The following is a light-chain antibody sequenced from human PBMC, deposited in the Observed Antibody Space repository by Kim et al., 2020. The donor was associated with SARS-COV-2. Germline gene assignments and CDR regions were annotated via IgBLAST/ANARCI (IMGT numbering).Light chain of an antibody. V-gene: IGKV3-20*01. CDR1: QSVSNND. Sequence: EIVLTQSPGTLSLSPGERATLSCRASQSVSNNDIAWYQQKPGQAPRLLIYAASSGATGIADRFSGSGSGTDFTLTISRLEPEDFAVYYCQQHDSPPWTFGQGTKVDIK. J-gene: IGKJ1*01. CDR3: QQHDSPPWT. CDR2: AAS.